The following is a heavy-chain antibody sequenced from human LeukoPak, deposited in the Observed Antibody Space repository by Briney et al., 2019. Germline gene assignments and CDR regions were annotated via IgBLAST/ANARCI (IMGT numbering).Heavy chain of an antibody. CDR3: ARASRGYSYGSDY. D-gene: IGHD5-18*01. J-gene: IGHJ4*02. CDR1: GFTFTTYD. V-gene: IGHV3-48*03. Sequence: GGSLRLSCAASGFTFTTYDLNWVRQAPGKGLEWLSSISSSARIIYYADSVKGRFTISRDNAKNSLYLQMNSLRAEDTAVYYCARASRGYSYGSDYWGQGTLVTVSS. CDR2: ISSSARII.